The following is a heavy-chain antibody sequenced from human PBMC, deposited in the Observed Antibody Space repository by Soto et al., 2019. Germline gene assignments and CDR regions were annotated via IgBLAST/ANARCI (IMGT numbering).Heavy chain of an antibody. V-gene: IGHV3-30-3*01. CDR2: ISYDGSNK. J-gene: IGHJ3*02. D-gene: IGHD4-17*01. Sequence: PGGSLRLSCEASGFTFSSYAMHWVRQAPGKGLEWVAVISYDGSNKYYADSVKGRFTISRDNSKNTLYLQMNSLRAEDTAVYYCARVGKRGDYATRDAFDIWGQGTMVTVSS. CDR1: GFTFSSYA. CDR3: ARVGKRGDYATRDAFDI.